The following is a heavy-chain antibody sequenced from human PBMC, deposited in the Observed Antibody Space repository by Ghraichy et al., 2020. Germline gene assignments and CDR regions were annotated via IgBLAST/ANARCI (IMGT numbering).Heavy chain of an antibody. Sequence: SETLSLTCTVSGGSISSYYWSWIRQPPGKGLEWIGYIYYSGSTNYNPSLKSRVTISVDTSKNQFSLKLSSVTAADTAVYYCARGDGIAADPNRPVPSADYYYYYYMDVWGKGTTVTVS. J-gene: IGHJ6*03. V-gene: IGHV4-59*01. CDR3: ARGDGIAADPNRPVPSADYYYYYYMDV. CDR1: GGSISSYY. CDR2: IYYSGST. D-gene: IGHD6-13*01.